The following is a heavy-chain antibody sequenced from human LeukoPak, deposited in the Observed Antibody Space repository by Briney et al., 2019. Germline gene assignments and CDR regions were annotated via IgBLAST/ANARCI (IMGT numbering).Heavy chain of an antibody. Sequence: ASVKVSCKASGYTFTSYYMHWVRQAPGQGLEWMGIINPSGGSTSYAQKFQGRVTMTRDTSRSTVYMELSSLRSEDTAVYYCARDLSNYYGSGSYGGGDYWGQGTLVTVSS. CDR2: INPSGGST. V-gene: IGHV1-46*01. D-gene: IGHD3-10*01. CDR1: GYTFTSYY. J-gene: IGHJ4*02. CDR3: ARDLSNYYGSGSYGGGDY.